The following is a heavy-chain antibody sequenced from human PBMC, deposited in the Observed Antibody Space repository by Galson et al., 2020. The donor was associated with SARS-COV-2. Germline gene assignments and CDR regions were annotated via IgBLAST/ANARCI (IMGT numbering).Heavy chain of an antibody. CDR2: ISYGGSHK. J-gene: IGHJ4*02. Sequence: GESLKISCAASGFTFSSYPLHWVRQSPGKGLEWVAVISYGGSHKNYADSVKGRFTISRDNSKNTLYLQMNSLRAEDTAVYYCARDGGVGAPPADYWGQGTLVTVSS. V-gene: IGHV3-30*04. CDR1: GFTFSSYP. D-gene: IGHD1-26*01. CDR3: ARDGGVGAPPADY.